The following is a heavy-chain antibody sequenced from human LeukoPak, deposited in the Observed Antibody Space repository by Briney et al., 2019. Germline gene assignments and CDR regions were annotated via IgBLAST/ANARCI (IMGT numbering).Heavy chain of an antibody. Sequence: GGSLRFSCAASGFTFSTYSMNWVRQAPGKGLDWLSYISSSSSDTNYADSVKGRFTISRDNAKKSLYLQMNSLRAEDTGVYYCVRTGGRDGGTWGQGTLVTVSS. CDR2: ISSSSSDT. CDR1: GFTFSTYS. V-gene: IGHV3-21*05. J-gene: IGHJ5*02. CDR3: VRTGGRDGGT. D-gene: IGHD2-8*02.